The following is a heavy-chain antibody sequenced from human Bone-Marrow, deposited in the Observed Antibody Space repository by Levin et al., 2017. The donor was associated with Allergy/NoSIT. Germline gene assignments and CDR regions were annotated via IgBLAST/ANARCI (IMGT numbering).Heavy chain of an antibody. CDR1: GYTLTELS. CDR2: FDPEDGET. J-gene: IGHJ3*02. Sequence: GESLKISCKVSGYTLTELSMHWVRQAPGKGLEWMGGFDPEDGETIYAQKFQGRVTMTEDTSTDTAYMELSSLRSEDTAVYYCATFRFVMAFDIWGQGTMVTVSS. D-gene: IGHD3-16*02. V-gene: IGHV1-24*01. CDR3: ATFRFVMAFDI.